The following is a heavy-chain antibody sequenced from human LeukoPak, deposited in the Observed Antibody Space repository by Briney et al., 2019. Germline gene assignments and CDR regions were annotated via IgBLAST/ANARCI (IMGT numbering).Heavy chain of an antibody. CDR3: VRLRRNNDRSGYYYYYDY. Sequence: GGSLRLSCAASGYTFSDFSVNWVRQAPGKGLEWVSSISVRSNYRYYADSVRGRFTISRDDARDSPFLQMNSLRAEDTAVYFCVRLRRNNDRSGYYYYYDYWGQGTLVTVSS. J-gene: IGHJ4*02. D-gene: IGHD3-22*01. CDR1: GYTFSDFS. V-gene: IGHV3-21*01. CDR2: ISVRSNYR.